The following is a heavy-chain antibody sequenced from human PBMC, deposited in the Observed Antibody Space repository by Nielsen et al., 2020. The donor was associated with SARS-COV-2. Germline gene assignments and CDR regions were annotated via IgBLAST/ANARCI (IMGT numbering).Heavy chain of an antibody. Sequence: GESLKISCAASGFTFSSYAMHWVRQAPGKGLEWVAVISYDGSNKYYADSVKGRFTISRDNSKNTLYLQMNSLRAEDTAVYYCARVAPDSSSWYLFDYWGQGTLVTVSS. CDR1: GFTFSSYA. V-gene: IGHV3-30*04. CDR2: ISYDGSNK. J-gene: IGHJ4*02. D-gene: IGHD6-13*01. CDR3: ARVAPDSSSWYLFDY.